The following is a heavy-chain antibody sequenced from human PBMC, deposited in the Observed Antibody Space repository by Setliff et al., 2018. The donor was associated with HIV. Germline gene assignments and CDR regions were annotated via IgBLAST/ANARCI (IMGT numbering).Heavy chain of an antibody. D-gene: IGHD3-22*01. CDR1: GFTFDDYA. V-gene: IGHV3-20*04. Sequence: GGSLRLSCAASGFTFDDYAMNWVRQPPGKGLEWISGINWDGSAVGYADSVKGRFTISRDNAKNSLYLEMSSLRAEDTAFYYCARAYNVYDYRFDSSGYDYWGQGTLVTVSS. J-gene: IGHJ4*02. CDR2: INWDGSAV. CDR3: ARAYNVYDYRFDSSGYDY.